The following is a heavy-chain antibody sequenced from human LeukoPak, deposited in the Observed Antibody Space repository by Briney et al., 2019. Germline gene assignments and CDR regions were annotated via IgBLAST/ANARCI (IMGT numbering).Heavy chain of an antibody. J-gene: IGHJ4*01. Sequence: SETLSLSCAVYGGSFSGYYWSWIRQPPGKGLEWIGEINHSGSTNYNPSLKSRVTISVDTSKNQFSLKLSSVTAADTAVYYCAKSGGYGLIDYWGQGTLVTVSS. CDR3: AKSGGYGLIDY. V-gene: IGHV4-34*01. CDR1: GGSFSGYY. D-gene: IGHD6-25*01. CDR2: INHSGST.